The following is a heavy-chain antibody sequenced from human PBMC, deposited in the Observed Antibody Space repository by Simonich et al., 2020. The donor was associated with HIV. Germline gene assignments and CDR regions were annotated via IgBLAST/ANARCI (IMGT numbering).Heavy chain of an antibody. Sequence: QVQLQESGPGLVKPSETLSLTCAVSGYSISSGYYWGWIRQPPGKGLEWIGSIYHSGSTYYNPSLKSRVTISVDTSKNQCSLKLSSVTAADTAVYYCARNNFWSGWLFDYWGQGTLVTVSS. CDR1: GYSISSGYY. CDR2: IYHSGST. V-gene: IGHV4-38-2*01. D-gene: IGHD3-3*01. CDR3: ARNNFWSGWLFDY. J-gene: IGHJ4*02.